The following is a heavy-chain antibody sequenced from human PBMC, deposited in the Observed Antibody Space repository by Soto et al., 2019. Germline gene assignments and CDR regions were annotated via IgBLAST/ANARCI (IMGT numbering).Heavy chain of an antibody. D-gene: IGHD6-13*01. J-gene: IGHJ4*02. V-gene: IGHV3-48*03. Sequence: GGSLRLSCAASGFTFSSYEMNWVRQAPGKGLEWVSYISSSGSTIYYADSVKGRFTISRDNAKNSLYLQMNSLRAEDTAVYYCARESAAGTADYWGQGTLVTVSS. CDR2: ISSSGSTI. CDR1: GFTFSSYE. CDR3: ARESAAGTADY.